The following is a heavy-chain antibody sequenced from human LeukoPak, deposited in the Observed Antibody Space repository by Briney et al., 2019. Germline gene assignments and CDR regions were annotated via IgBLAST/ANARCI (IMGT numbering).Heavy chain of an antibody. Sequence: GRSLRLSCAASGFTFSSYAMHWVRQAPGKGLEWVAVISYDGSNKYYADSVKGRLTISRDNSKNTLYLQMNSLRAEDTAVYYCARMSPPYCSGGSCYSGDYYYYGMDVWGEATTVTVSS. J-gene: IGHJ6*04. CDR1: GFTFSSYA. V-gene: IGHV3-30-3*01. CDR3: ARMSPPYCSGGSCYSGDYYYYGMDV. CDR2: ISYDGSNK. D-gene: IGHD2-15*01.